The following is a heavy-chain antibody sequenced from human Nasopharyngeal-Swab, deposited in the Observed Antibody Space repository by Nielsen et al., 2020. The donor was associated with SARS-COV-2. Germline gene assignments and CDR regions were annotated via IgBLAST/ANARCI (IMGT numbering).Heavy chain of an antibody. J-gene: IGHJ6*02. V-gene: IGHV4-34*01. Sequence: SETLSLTCAVYGGSFSGYYWSWIRQPPGKGLEWIGEINHSGSTNYNPSLKSRVTISVGTSKNQFSLKLSSVTAADTAVYYCARGNFWSGYYRYGMDVWSQGTTVTVSS. CDR3: ARGNFWSGYYRYGMDV. CDR2: INHSGST. CDR1: GGSFSGYY. D-gene: IGHD3-3*01.